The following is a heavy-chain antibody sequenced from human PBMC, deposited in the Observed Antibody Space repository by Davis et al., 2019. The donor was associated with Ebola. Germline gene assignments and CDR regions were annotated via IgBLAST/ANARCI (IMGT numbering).Heavy chain of an antibody. CDR3: ARPRSRGSSDAYDV. CDR1: GYSFFRYW. D-gene: IGHD1-26*01. CDR2: IYPGDSDT. Sequence: GESLKISCKGSGYSFFRYWIGWVRQKPGKGLEWMGIIYPGDSDTRYNPSFQGQVTISADKPITTAYLQWSSLEASDTAMYYCARPRSRGSSDAYDVWGQGTMVTVSS. V-gene: IGHV5-51*01. J-gene: IGHJ3*01.